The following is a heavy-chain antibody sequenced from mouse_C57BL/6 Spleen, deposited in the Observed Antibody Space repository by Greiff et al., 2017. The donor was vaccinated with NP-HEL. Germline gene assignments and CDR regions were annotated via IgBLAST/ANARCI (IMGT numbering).Heavy chain of an antibody. CDR2: IYPGSGST. V-gene: IGHV1-55*01. CDR3: ARDYGSSLYFDY. J-gene: IGHJ2*01. CDR1: GYTFTSYW. Sequence: QVQLQQPGAELVKPGASVKMSCKASGYTFTSYWITWVKQRPGQGLEWIGDIYPGSGSTNYNEKFKSKATLTVDTSSSTAYMQLSSLTSEDSAVYYCARDYGSSLYFDYWGKGTTLTVSS. D-gene: IGHD1-1*01.